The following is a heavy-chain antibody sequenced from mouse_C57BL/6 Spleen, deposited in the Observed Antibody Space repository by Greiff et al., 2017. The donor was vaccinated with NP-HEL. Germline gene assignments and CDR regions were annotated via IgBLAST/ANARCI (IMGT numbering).Heavy chain of an antibody. V-gene: IGHV1-50*01. CDR1: GYTFTSYW. J-gene: IGHJ2*01. Sequence: QVHVKQSGAELVKPGASVKLSCKASGYTFTSYWMQWVKQRPGQGLEWIGEIDPSDSYTNYNQKFKGKATLTVDTSSSTAYMQLSSLTSEDSAVYYCAATVYWGQGTTLTVSS. CDR2: IDPSDSYT. D-gene: IGHD1-1*01. CDR3: AATVY.